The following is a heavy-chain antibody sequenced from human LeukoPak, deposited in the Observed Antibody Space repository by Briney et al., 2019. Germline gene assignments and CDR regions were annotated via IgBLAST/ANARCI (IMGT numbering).Heavy chain of an antibody. CDR2: IYHSGST. J-gene: IGHJ4*02. CDR3: ARLRIGYCSSTSCSPEYDY. D-gene: IGHD2-2*01. CDR1: GYSISSGYY. V-gene: IGHV4-38-2*01. Sequence: SETLSLTCAVSGYSISSGYYWAWIRQPPGKGLEWIGSIYHSGSTYYNPSLKSRVTISVDTSKNQFSLKLSSVTAADTAVYYCARLRIGYCSSTSCSPEYDYWGQGTLVTVSS.